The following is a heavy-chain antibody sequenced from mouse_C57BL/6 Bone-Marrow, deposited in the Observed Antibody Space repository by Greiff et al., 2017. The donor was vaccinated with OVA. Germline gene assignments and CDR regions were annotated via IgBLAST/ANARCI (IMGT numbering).Heavy chain of an antibody. J-gene: IGHJ4*01. CDR1: GFTFTDYY. CDR2: IRNTANGYTT. CDR3: ARYISYDGYKRAMDY. D-gene: IGHD2-3*01. Sequence: EVNVVESGGGLVQPGGSLSLSCAASGFTFTDYYMSWVRQPPGKALEWLGFIRNTANGYTTEYSASVKGRFTISRDNSQSILYLQMNALRAEDSATYCCARYISYDGYKRAMDYWGQGTSVTVSS. V-gene: IGHV7-3*01.